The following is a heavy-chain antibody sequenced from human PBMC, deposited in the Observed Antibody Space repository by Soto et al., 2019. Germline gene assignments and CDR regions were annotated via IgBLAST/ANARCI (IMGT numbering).Heavy chain of an antibody. V-gene: IGHV1-69*04. CDR1: GGTFSSYC. CDR2: IIPILGIA. Sequence: QVQLVQSGAEVKKPGSSVKVSCKASGGTFSSYCISWVRQAPGQGLEWMGRIIPILGIANYAQKFQDRVTITADKSTSTAYMELSSLRAEDTAVYYCARESEDTAMFKGYYYYYMDVWGKGTTVTVSS. CDR3: ARESEDTAMFKGYYYYYMDV. D-gene: IGHD5-18*01. J-gene: IGHJ6*03.